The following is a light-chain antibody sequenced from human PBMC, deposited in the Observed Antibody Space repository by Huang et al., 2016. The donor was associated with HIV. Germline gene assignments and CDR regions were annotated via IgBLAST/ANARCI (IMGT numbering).Light chain of an antibody. Sequence: DIQMTQSPSVMSASVGDRVTISCRASHGISNRLVWFQHKPGRVPKRLIHDASSLESGVPTRFIGSGSGTEFTLTINSLQPEDFATYYCLQHNGHPLTFGGGTRVEIK. J-gene: IGKJ4*01. CDR3: LQHNGHPLT. CDR1: HGISNR. V-gene: IGKV1-17*03. CDR2: DAS.